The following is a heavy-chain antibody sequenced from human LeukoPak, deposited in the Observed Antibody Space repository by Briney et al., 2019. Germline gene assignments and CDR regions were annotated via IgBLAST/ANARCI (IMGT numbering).Heavy chain of an antibody. CDR1: GFTFDDYA. CDR3: AREQSYYESSGYPFLRYGMDV. V-gene: IGHV3-9*01. D-gene: IGHD3-22*01. CDR2: ISWNSGSI. Sequence: GRSLRLSCAASGFTFDDYAMHWVRQAPGKGLEWVSGISWNSGSIGYADSVKGRFTISRDNAKNSLYLQMNSLRSDDTAVYYCAREQSYYESSGYPFLRYGMDVWGQGTTVTVSS. J-gene: IGHJ6*02.